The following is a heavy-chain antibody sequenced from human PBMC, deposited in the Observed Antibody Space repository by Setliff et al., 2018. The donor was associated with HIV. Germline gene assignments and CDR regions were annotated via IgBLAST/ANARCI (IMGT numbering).Heavy chain of an antibody. J-gene: IGHJ3*02. Sequence: SETLSLTCSVSGGSVMSSVYYWAWIRQPPGKGLEWIGSISFSGTYLNPSLKSRVTLSVDTSNHQFSLKMTSVTAADTAVYYCARAGDYYDSRNYLTRGPTAFDIWGQGTMVTVSS. CDR1: GGSVMSSVYY. D-gene: IGHD3-22*01. CDR2: ISFSGT. V-gene: IGHV4-39*07. CDR3: ARAGDYYDSRNYLTRGPTAFDI.